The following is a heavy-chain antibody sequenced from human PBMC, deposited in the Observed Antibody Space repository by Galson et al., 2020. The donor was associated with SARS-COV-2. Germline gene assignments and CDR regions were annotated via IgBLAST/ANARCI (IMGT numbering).Heavy chain of an antibody. V-gene: IGHV3-23*01. CDR2: TSGSGGST. CDR1: GFTFSSYA. Sequence: TGGSLRLSCAASGFTFSSYAMSWVRQAPGKGLEWVSATSGSGGSTYYADSVKGRFTISRDNSKNTLYLQMNSLRAEDTAVYYCAKDQMGSGYDDAFDIWGQGTMVTVSS. CDR3: AKDQMGSGYDDAFDI. J-gene: IGHJ3*02. D-gene: IGHD5-12*01.